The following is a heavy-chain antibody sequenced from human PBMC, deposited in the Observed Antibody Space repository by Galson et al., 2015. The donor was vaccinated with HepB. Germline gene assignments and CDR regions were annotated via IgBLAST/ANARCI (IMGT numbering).Heavy chain of an antibody. Sequence: SLRLSCAASGFTFSSYAMHWVRQAPGKGLEYVSAISSNGGSTYYADSVKGRFTISRDNSKNTLYLQMSSLRAGDTAVYYCVKGRRDCSGGSCYSSLGYWGQGTLVTVSS. CDR2: ISSNGGST. D-gene: IGHD2-15*01. V-gene: IGHV3-64D*06. CDR1: GFTFSSYA. CDR3: VKGRRDCSGGSCYSSLGY. J-gene: IGHJ4*02.